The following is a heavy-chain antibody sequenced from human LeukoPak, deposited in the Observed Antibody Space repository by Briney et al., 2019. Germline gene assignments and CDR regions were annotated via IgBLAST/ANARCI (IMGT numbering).Heavy chain of an antibody. D-gene: IGHD2-2*01. CDR2: IYHSGST. V-gene: IGHV4-4*02. CDR3: ARGGYCSSTSCSFDI. J-gene: IGHJ3*02. Sequence: SRTLSLTCAVSGGSISSSNWWSWVRQPPGKGLEWIGEIYHSGSTNYNPSLKSRVTISVDKSKNQFSLKLSSVTAADTAVYYCARGGYCSSTSCSFDIWGQGTMVTVSS. CDR1: GGSISSSNW.